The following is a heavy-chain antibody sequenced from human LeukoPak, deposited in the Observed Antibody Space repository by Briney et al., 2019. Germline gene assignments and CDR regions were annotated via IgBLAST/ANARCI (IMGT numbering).Heavy chain of an antibody. J-gene: IGHJ4*02. CDR3: TTVDYSSGWSYYFDY. CDR1: GFTFSSYW. V-gene: IGHV3-7*01. CDR2: IKQDGSEK. Sequence: GGSLRLSCAASGFTFSSYWMSWVRQAPGRGLEWVANIKQDGSEKYYVDSVKGRFTISRDNAKNSLYLQMNSLRAEDTAVYYCTTVDYSSGWSYYFDYWGQGTLVTVSS. D-gene: IGHD6-19*01.